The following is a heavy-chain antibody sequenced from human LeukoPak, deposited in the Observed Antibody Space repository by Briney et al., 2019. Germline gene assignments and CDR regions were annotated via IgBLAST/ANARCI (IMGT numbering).Heavy chain of an antibody. J-gene: IGHJ4*02. CDR1: GFTLSSYA. V-gene: IGHV3-30-3*01. D-gene: IGHD5-18*01. Sequence: GGSLRLSCAASGFTLSSYAMHWVRQAPGKGLEWVAVISYDGSNKYYADSVKGRFTISRDNSKNTLYLQMNSLRAEDTAVYYCARGDSGYSYGYYYFDYWGQGTLVTVSS. CDR3: ARGDSGYSYGYYYFDY. CDR2: ISYDGSNK.